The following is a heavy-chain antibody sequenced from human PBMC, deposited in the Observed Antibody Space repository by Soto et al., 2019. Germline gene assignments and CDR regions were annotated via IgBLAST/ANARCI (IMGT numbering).Heavy chain of an antibody. D-gene: IGHD6-25*01. CDR2: MNPDSGIT. V-gene: IGHV1-8*01. CDR3: ERPPQLSRVGLYYYYMDV. CDR1: GYTFTRYD. J-gene: IGHJ6*03. Sequence: QVQLVQSGAEVKKPGASVKVSCKASGYTFTRYDINWVRQASGQGLEWMGWMNPDSGITGYAQKFQGRVTMTRDTSKNAAYMALNSLRFEDTAVYYCERPPQLSRVGLYYYYMDVWGEGTTVTVSS.